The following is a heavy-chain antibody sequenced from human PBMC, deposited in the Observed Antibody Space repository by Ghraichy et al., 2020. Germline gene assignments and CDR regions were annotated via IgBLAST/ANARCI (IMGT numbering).Heavy chain of an antibody. CDR1: GYTFTSYY. V-gene: IGHV1-46*01. CDR3: AREDCGGDCMYYYYYGMDV. CDR2: INPSGGST. D-gene: IGHD2-21*02. Sequence: ASVKVSCKASGYTFTSYYMHWVRQAPGQGLEWMGIINPSGGSTSYAQKFQGRVTMTRDTSTSTVYMELSSLRSEDTAVYYCAREDCGGDCMYYYYYGMDVWGQGTTVTVSS. J-gene: IGHJ6*02.